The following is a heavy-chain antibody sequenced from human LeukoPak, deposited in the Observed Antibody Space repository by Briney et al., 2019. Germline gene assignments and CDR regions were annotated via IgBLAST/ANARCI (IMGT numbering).Heavy chain of an antibody. D-gene: IGHD3-10*01. J-gene: IGHJ4*02. CDR2: IYYSGST. Sequence: SETLSLTCTGSGVSISSYYWSWIRQRPGKGLEWIGYIYYSGSTNYNPSLKSRVTISVDTSKNQFSLKLSSVTAADTAVYYGARSRYGSGNPFDYWGQGTLVSVSS. CDR1: GVSISSYY. V-gene: IGHV4-59*01. CDR3: ARSRYGSGNPFDY.